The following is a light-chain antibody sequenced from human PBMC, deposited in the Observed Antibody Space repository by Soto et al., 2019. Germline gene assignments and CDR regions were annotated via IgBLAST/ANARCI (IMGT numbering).Light chain of an antibody. CDR3: QQHSNSQWT. Sequence: EIVLTQSPGTLTWSPGESAALSYRASQTISNNYLVWYRQKPGQAPRLLIYAVSSRAACIPDRFSGSGSGTDCASTIARLEPEDSAVYYCQQHSNSQWTFGQGTMVEI. CDR1: QTISNNY. J-gene: IGKJ1*01. V-gene: IGKV3-20*01. CDR2: AVS.